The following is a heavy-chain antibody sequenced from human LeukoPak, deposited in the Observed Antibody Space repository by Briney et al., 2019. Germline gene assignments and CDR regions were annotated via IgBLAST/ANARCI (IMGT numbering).Heavy chain of an antibody. V-gene: IGHV4-34*01. J-gene: IGHJ3*02. D-gene: IGHD2-15*01. CDR1: GGSFSGYY. Sequence: SETLSHTCAVYGGSFSGYYWSWIRQPPGKGLEWIGEINHSGSTNYNPSLKSRVTISVDTSKNQFSLKLSSVTAADTAVYYCARRGCSGGSCYRIAAFDIWGQGTMVTVSS. CDR3: ARRGCSGGSCYRIAAFDI. CDR2: INHSGST.